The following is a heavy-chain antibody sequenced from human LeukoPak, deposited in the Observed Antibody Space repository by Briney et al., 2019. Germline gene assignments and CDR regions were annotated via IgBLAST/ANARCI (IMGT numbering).Heavy chain of an antibody. J-gene: IGHJ4*02. V-gene: IGHV3-23*01. CDR3: AKVRGWTGGDYFDY. CDR2: ISGSGGST. CDR1: GFTFSSYA. D-gene: IGHD6-19*01. Sequence: PGRSLTLSYAASGFTFSSYAMSSVRQAPGKGLECLSAISGSGGSTYYADSVKGRFTISRDNCKNTLYLQMNCVRAEDTAVYYCAKVRGWTGGDYFDYWGQGTLVTVSS.